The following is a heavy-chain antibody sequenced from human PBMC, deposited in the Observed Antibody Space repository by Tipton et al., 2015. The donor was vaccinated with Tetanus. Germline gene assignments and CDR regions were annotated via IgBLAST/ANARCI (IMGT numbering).Heavy chain of an antibody. CDR1: GDSISFYY. D-gene: IGHD2-2*01. J-gene: IGHJ5*02. CDR2: IYYSGNT. V-gene: IGHV4-59*01. Sequence: LRLSCTVSGDSISFYYWSWIRQPPGKGLEWIGYIYYSGNTKYNPSLKSRVTISVDTSKNQFSLNLTSVTPADTAVYYCARDLRRYQQNNWFDPWGQGTLVTVSS. CDR3: ARDLRRYQQNNWFDP.